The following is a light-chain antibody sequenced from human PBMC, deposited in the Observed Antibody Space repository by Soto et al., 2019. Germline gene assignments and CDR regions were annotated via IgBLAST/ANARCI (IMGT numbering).Light chain of an antibody. Sequence: ETVLTQSPGTLSLSPGERATLSCRATQRVSTYLAWYQQKPGQAPRLLIYDASNRAPGIPDRFSGSGSGTDFTLTISSLQAEDVAVYYCQQYYSTPRTFSQGTKVDIK. V-gene: IGKV3-11*01. CDR1: QRVSTY. J-gene: IGKJ1*01. CDR2: DAS. CDR3: QQYYSTPRT.